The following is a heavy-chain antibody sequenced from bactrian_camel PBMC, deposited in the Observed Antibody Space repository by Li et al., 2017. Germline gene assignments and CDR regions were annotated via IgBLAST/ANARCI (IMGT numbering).Heavy chain of an antibody. CDR2: IDSDGIA. Sequence: HVQLVESGGGSVQPGGSLRLSCGASGHTYSSNCMGWFRQAPGKEREGVAAIDSDGIASYADPVKGRFTVSRDNANNTVNLMMNSLKPEDTAMYYCAEGRGSRGEHCYSLSYWGQGTQVTVS. J-gene: IGHJ4*01. D-gene: IGHD6*01. CDR1: GHTYSSNC. CDR3: AEGRGSRGEHCYSLSY. V-gene: IGHV3S53*01.